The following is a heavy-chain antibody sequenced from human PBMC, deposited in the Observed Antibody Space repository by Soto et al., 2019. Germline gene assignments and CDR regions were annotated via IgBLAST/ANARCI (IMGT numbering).Heavy chain of an antibody. CDR2: ITSSCSNR. CDR1: VFTFVDYY. V-gene: IGHV3-11*06. J-gene: IGHJ4*02. Sequence: WVSXRLSCSASVFTFVDYYITLIRHAPGKGLEFVSYITSSCSNRNYEDSVNGRFTISRYNAKNSLYLQMNSLRAEDTAVYYCGREKTGLEIWGQGTLVKVYS. CDR3: GREKTGLEI.